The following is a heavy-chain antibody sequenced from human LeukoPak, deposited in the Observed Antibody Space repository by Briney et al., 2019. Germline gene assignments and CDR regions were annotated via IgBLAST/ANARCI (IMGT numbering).Heavy chain of an antibody. J-gene: IGHJ4*02. CDR2: ISHSGST. V-gene: IGHV4-34*01. CDR1: GESLSGYY. Sequence: SETLSLTCAVNGESLSGYYWSWIRQPPGKGLEWIGEISHSGSTNYNPSLKSRVTISVDASKKQFSLRLTSVTAADTAVYFCATLVSTRYYFDYWGQGTLVTVSS. CDR3: ATLVSTRYYFDY. D-gene: IGHD5/OR15-5a*01.